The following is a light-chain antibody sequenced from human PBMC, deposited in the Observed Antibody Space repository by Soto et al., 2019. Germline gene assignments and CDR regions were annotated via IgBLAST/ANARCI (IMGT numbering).Light chain of an antibody. CDR3: QQYNNWPPWT. CDR2: KAS. CDR1: QSVSTW. J-gene: IGKJ1*01. V-gene: IGKV1-5*03. Sequence: DIQMTQSPSTLSASVGDRVTVTCRASQSVSTWLAWYQQKPGKAPKLLIYKASNLESGVPSRFTGSGSGTEFTLTISSLQPDDFATYYCQQYNNWPPWTFGQGTKVDIK.